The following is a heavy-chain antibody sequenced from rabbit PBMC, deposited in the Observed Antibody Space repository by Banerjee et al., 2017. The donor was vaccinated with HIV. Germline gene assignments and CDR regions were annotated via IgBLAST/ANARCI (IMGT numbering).Heavy chain of an antibody. CDR2: IDPIFGTT. V-gene: IGHV1S7*01. J-gene: IGHJ4*01. CDR3: ASGYSDVYFSL. Sequence: QLKESGGGLVQPGGSLTLSCKASGFDFSKYYMTWVRQAPGKGLEWIGYIDPIFGTTHYASWVNGRFTISSDNAQNTVDLQLNSLTAADTATYFCASGYSDVYFSLWGPGTLVTVS. CDR1: GFDFSKYY. D-gene: IGHD1-1*01.